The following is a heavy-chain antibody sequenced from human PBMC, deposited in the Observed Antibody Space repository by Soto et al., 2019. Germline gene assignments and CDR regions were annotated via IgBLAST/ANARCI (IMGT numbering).Heavy chain of an antibody. J-gene: IGHJ3*02. CDR3: ATQWLVYDAFDI. Sequence: SETLSLTCAVSGGSISSSNWWSWVRQPPGKGLEWIGEIYHSGSTNYNPSLKSRVTISVDKSKNQFSLKLSSVTAADTAVYYCATQWLVYDAFDIWGQGTMVTVS. CDR2: IYHSGST. CDR1: GGSISSSNW. V-gene: IGHV4-4*02. D-gene: IGHD6-19*01.